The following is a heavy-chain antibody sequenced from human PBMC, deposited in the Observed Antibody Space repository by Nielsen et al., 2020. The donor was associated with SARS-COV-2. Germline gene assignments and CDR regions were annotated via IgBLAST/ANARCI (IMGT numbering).Heavy chain of an antibody. J-gene: IGHJ4*02. Sequence: SETPSLTCTVSGGSISSYYWSWIRQPPGKGLEWIGYIYYSGSTNYNPSLKSRVTISVDTSKNQFSLKLSSVTAADTAVYYCARGLTEEGYDAGVVFDYWGQGTLVTVSS. CDR1: GGSISSYY. CDR3: ARGLTEEGYDAGVVFDY. CDR2: IYYSGST. D-gene: IGHD5-12*01. V-gene: IGHV4-59*01.